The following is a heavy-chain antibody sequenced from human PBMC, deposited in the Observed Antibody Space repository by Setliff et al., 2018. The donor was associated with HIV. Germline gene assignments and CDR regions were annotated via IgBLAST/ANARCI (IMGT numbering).Heavy chain of an antibody. CDR1: NGSISNSAYY. Sequence: LSLTCTVSNGSISNSAYYWGWIRQPPGKALEWIGSVYYSGSTYYNPSLKSRITISEDTSRNQFSLKLSSVTAADTAVYYCARGPRYGSGTPFDYWGQGTLVTVSS. V-gene: IGHV4-39*01. CDR3: ARGPRYGSGTPFDY. CDR2: VYYSGST. J-gene: IGHJ4*02. D-gene: IGHD3-10*01.